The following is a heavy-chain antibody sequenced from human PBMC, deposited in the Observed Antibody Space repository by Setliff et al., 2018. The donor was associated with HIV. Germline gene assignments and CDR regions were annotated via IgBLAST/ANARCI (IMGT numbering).Heavy chain of an antibody. J-gene: IGHJ6*03. CDR1: GLTFSNAW. D-gene: IGHD6-6*01. CDR3: AKARSEYQLMPWYYYMDV. CDR2: IKSKSDGGTK. Sequence: KAGGSLRLSCAASGLTFSNAWMNWVRQAPGKGLEWVGRIKSKSDGGTKDYAAPVKGRFTISRDDSKNTLYLQMNSLRPEDTAVYHCAKARSEYQLMPWYYYMDVWGQGTTVTVSS. V-gene: IGHV3-15*01.